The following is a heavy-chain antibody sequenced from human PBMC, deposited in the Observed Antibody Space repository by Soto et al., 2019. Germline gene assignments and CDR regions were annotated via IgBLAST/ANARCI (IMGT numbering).Heavy chain of an antibody. J-gene: IGHJ1*01. CDR2: IYYSGTT. V-gene: IGHV4-30-4*01. Sequence: SETLSLTCTVSGGSISSGDYYWSWIRQPPGKGLEWIGYIYYSGTTYYNPSLKSRVTMSVDTSKNQFSLKLSSVTAADTAVYYCASDRVGDVLTEFFQHWGQGTLVTVSS. D-gene: IGHD2-21*02. CDR1: GGSISSGDYY. CDR3: ASDRVGDVLTEFFQH.